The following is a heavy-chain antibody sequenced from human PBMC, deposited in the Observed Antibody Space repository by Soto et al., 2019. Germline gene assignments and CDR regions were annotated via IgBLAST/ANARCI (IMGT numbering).Heavy chain of an antibody. V-gene: IGHV3-30*18. Sequence: PGGSLRLSCAASGFTFSNYDMHWVRQAPGKGLAWVALLSHDGISEYYTDSVKGRFTISRDTSKNTLYLQMNSLRPEDTALYYCVKERSNYFDYRGQGTLVTVST. CDR3: VKERSNYFDY. J-gene: IGHJ4*02. CDR1: GFTFSNYD. CDR2: LSHDGISE. D-gene: IGHD2-2*01.